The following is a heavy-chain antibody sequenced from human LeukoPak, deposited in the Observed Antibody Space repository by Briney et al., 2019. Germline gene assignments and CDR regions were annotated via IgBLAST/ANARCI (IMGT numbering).Heavy chain of an antibody. D-gene: IGHD2-15*01. V-gene: IGHV4-39*07. J-gene: IGHJ5*02. Sequence: SETLSLTCTVSGGSISSSSYYWGWIRQPPGKGLEWIGSIYYSGSTYYNPSLKSRVTISVDTSKNQFSLKLSSVTAADTAVYYCAREAYCSGGSCYPKLFDPWGQGTLVTVSS. CDR1: GGSISSSSYY. CDR2: IYYSGST. CDR3: AREAYCSGGSCYPKLFDP.